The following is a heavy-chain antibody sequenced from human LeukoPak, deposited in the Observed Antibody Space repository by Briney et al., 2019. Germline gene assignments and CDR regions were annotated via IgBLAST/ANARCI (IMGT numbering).Heavy chain of an antibody. J-gene: IGHJ4*02. CDR1: GFTFSSYW. CDR2: INSDGSST. D-gene: IGHD6-13*01. V-gene: IGHV3-74*01. CDR3: ARVDYSSTWFVDY. Sequence: PGGSLRLSCVASGFTFSSYWMHWVRQAPGKGLVWVSRINSDGSSTNYADSVKGRFTISRDNAKNTLYLQMNSLRPEDTAVYYCARVDYSSTWFVDYWAREPWSPSPQ.